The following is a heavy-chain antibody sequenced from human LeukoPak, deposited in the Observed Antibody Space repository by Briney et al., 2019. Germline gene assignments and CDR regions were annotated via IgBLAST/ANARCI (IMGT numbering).Heavy chain of an antibody. Sequence: GGSLRLSCAASGFTVSNNYMSWVRQAPGKGLEWVSVIYSGGSTYYADSVKGRFTISRDNSKNTLYLQMNSLRAEDTAVYYCARAAAYCGGDCYLDYWGQGTLVTVSS. CDR2: IYSGGST. CDR1: GFTVSNNY. V-gene: IGHV3-53*01. D-gene: IGHD2-21*01. J-gene: IGHJ4*02. CDR3: ARAAAYCGGDCYLDY.